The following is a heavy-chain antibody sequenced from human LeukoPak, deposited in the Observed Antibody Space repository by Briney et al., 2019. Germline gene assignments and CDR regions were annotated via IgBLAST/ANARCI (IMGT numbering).Heavy chain of an antibody. CDR3: ATSSSWSKRQYYYYMDV. CDR2: ISYDGSNK. V-gene: IGHV3-30*03. D-gene: IGHD6-13*01. J-gene: IGHJ6*03. Sequence: PGRSLRLSCAASGFTFSSYGMHWVCQAPGKGLEWVAVISYDGSNKYYADSVKGRFTISRDNSKNTLYLQMNSLRAEDTAVYYCATSSSWSKRQYYYYMDVWGKGTTVTVSS. CDR1: GFTFSSYG.